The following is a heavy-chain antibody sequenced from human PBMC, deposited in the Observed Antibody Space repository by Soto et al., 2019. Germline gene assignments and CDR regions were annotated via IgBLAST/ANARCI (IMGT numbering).Heavy chain of an antibody. CDR3: AREHQNYYDSSGYSPYFDY. V-gene: IGHV3-33*01. J-gene: IGHJ4*02. Sequence: QVQLVESGGGVVQPGRSLRLSCAASGFTFSSYGMHWVRQAPGKGLEWVAVIWYDGSNKYYADSVKGRFTISRDNSKNTLYLQMNSLRAEDTAVYYCAREHQNYYDSSGYSPYFDYWGQGTLVTVSS. CDR1: GFTFSSYG. CDR2: IWYDGSNK. D-gene: IGHD3-22*01.